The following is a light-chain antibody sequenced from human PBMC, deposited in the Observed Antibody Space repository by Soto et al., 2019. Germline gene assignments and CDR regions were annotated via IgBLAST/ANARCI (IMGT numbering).Light chain of an antibody. Sequence: QSVLTQPPSSSGTPGQTVTISCSGTSSNIGANIVTWYQQLPGAAPKLLIYSDDQRPSGVPDRVSGSKSGTSASLAIRGLQSEDEADYYCAAWDDSLNGFVFGSGTKLTVL. V-gene: IGLV1-44*01. CDR2: SDD. J-gene: IGLJ1*01. CDR1: SSNIGANI. CDR3: AAWDDSLNGFV.